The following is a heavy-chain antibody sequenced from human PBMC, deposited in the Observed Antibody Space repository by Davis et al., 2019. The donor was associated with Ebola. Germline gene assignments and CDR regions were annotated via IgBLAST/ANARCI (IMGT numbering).Heavy chain of an antibody. CDR1: GFTFSNAW. D-gene: IGHD6-25*01. Sequence: GESLKISCAASGFTFSNAWMSWVRQAPGKGLEWVGRIKSKTDGGTTDYAAPVKGRFTISRDNSRTTLYLQMNSLRGEDSAVYFCAKSGAATRDASDIWGQGTMVTVSS. CDR3: AKSGAATRDASDI. V-gene: IGHV3-15*01. J-gene: IGHJ3*02. CDR2: IKSKTDGGTT.